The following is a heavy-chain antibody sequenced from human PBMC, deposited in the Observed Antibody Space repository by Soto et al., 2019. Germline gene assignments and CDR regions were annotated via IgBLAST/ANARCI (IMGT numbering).Heavy chain of an antibody. Sequence: QLQLQESGPGLVKPSETLSLSCTVSGGSISSSSYYWGWIRQPPGKGLEWIGSIYYSGSTYYNPSLKSRVTISVDTSKNQFSLKLRSVTAADTAVYYCARQSSSGWYLWFDPWGQGTLVTVSS. CDR3: ARQSSSGWYLWFDP. CDR2: IYYSGST. V-gene: IGHV4-39*01. J-gene: IGHJ5*02. D-gene: IGHD6-19*01. CDR1: GGSISSSSYY.